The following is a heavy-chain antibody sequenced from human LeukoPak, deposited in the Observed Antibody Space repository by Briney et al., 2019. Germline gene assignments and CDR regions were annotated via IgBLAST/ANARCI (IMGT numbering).Heavy chain of an antibody. Sequence: ASVKVSCKASGGTFSSYAISWVRQAPGQGLEWMGWISAYNGNTNYAQKFEGRVTMTTDTSTSTAYMELRSLRSDDTAVYYCARDFGIGSGPAGFDYWGQGTLVTVSS. CDR3: ARDFGIGSGPAGFDY. CDR1: GGTFSSYA. D-gene: IGHD2-15*01. CDR2: ISAYNGNT. V-gene: IGHV1-18*01. J-gene: IGHJ4*02.